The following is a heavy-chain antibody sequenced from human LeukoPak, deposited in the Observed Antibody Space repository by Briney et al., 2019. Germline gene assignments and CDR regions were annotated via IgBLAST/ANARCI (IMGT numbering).Heavy chain of an antibody. J-gene: IGHJ4*02. CDR3: ARVSRGNSVGGDY. Sequence: SETLSLTCTVSGGSISSSSYYWGWIRHPPGKGLEWIGSIYYSGSTYYNPSLKSRATISLDTSKNQFSLKLSSVTAADTAMYYCARVSRGNSVGGDYWGQGTLVTVSS. CDR1: GGSISSSSYY. D-gene: IGHD4-23*01. CDR2: IYYSGST. V-gene: IGHV4-39*07.